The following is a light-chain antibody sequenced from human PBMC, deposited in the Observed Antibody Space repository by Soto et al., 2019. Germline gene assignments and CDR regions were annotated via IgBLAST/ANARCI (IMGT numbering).Light chain of an antibody. J-gene: IGKJ2*01. CDR1: QSINNW. CDR2: EAS. CDR3: QQYNSYSYT. V-gene: IGKV1-5*03. Sequence: DIKMTQSPSTLSASVGDRVAITCRASQSINNWLAWYQQKPGKAPKLLIYEASNLQSGVPSRFSGSGSGTEFILTISSLQPDDFATYYCQQYNSYSYTFGQGTKVDIK.